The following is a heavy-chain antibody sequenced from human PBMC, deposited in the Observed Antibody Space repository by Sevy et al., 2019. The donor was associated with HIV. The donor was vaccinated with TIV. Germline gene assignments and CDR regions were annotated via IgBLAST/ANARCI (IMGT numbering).Heavy chain of an antibody. V-gene: IGHV3-15*01. D-gene: IGHD6-13*01. CDR1: GFTFSNAW. Sequence: GSLRLSCAASGFTFSNAWMSWVRQAPGKGLEWVGRIKSKTDGGTTDYAAPVKGRFTISRDDSKNTLYLQMNSLKTEDTAVYYCTTTSDGIAAAGNWFDPWGQGTLVTVSS. CDR3: TTTSDGIAAAGNWFDP. J-gene: IGHJ5*02. CDR2: IKSKTDGGTT.